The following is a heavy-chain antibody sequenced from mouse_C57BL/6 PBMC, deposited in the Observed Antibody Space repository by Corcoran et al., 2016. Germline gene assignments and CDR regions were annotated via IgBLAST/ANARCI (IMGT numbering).Heavy chain of an antibody. CDR2: IYPGSGNT. CDR3: ARRGVPAYFDY. J-gene: IGHJ2*01. Sequence: QVQLKQSGAELVRPGASVKLSCKASGYTFTDYYINWVKQRPGQGLEWIARIYPGSGNTYYNEKFKGKATLTAEKSSSTAYMQLSSLTSEDSAVYFCARRGVPAYFDYWGQGTTLTVSS. V-gene: IGHV1-76*01. CDR1: GYTFTDYY.